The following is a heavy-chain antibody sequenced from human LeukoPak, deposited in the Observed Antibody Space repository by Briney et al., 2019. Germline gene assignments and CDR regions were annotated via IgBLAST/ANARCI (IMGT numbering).Heavy chain of an antibody. CDR1: EFIFGAYW. Sequence: GGSLRLSCAGSEFIFGAYWMTWVRQAPGKGLEWVAHINQDGGEKYYMDSVKGRFTISRDNAKESLFLQMNSLTAEDTALYYCVRSLERFGTRDYWGQGTLVTVSS. J-gene: IGHJ4*02. CDR3: VRSLERFGTRDY. D-gene: IGHD3-10*01. CDR2: INQDGGEK. V-gene: IGHV3-7*01.